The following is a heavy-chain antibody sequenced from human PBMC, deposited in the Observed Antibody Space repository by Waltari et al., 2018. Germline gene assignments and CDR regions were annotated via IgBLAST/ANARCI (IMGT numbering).Heavy chain of an antibody. CDR1: GFTFDDYT. J-gene: IGHJ6*02. CDR2: IGWDGGST. Sequence: EVQLVESGGVVVQPGGSLRLSCAASGFTFDDYTMHWVRHAPGKGLEWVSLIGWDGGSTYYADSVKGRFTISRDNSKNSLYLQMNSLRTEDTALYYCAKDTGEYYYYGMDVWGQGTTVTVSS. V-gene: IGHV3-43*01. CDR3: AKDTGEYYYYGMDV. D-gene: IGHD3-10*01.